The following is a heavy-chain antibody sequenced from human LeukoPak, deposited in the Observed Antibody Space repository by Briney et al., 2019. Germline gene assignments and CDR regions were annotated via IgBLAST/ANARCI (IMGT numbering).Heavy chain of an antibody. D-gene: IGHD3-16*02. V-gene: IGHV3-48*01. Sequence: GGSLRLSCAASGFTFSSYSMNWVRQAPGKGLEWVSYISSSSSTIYYADSVKGRFTISRDNAKNSLYLQMSSLRAEDTAVYYCARDQHLSASDAFDIWGQGTMVTVSS. CDR2: ISSSSSTI. CDR3: ARDQHLSASDAFDI. CDR1: GFTFSSYS. J-gene: IGHJ3*02.